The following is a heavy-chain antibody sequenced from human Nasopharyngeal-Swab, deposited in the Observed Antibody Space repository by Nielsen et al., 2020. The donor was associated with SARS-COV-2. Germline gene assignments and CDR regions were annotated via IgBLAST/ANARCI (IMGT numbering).Heavy chain of an antibody. CDR1: GFTFTTYA. CDR2: ISVSGDFT. V-gene: IGHV3-23*01. D-gene: IGHD1-26*01. Sequence: GESLKISCAASGFTFTTYAMSWVRQAPGKGLEWVSVISVSGDFTYYADSVKGRFTVSRDNSQNTFYLQMDSLRADDTAVYYCAKSYSGGYDASDIWGQGTMVTVSS. CDR3: AKSYSGGYDASDI. J-gene: IGHJ3*02.